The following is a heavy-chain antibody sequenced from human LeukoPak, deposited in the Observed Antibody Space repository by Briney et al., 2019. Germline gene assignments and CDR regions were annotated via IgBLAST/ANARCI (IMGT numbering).Heavy chain of an antibody. CDR1: GFTFSSYA. Sequence: PGGSLRLSCAASGFTFSSYAMHWVRQAPGKGLEWVAIIPYDGNNKYYADSVKGRFTISRDNSNNTLYLQMNSLRAEDTAVYYCARVPCRSSTSCSPDYWGQGTLVTVSS. V-gene: IGHV3-30-3*01. CDR2: IPYDGNNK. CDR3: ARVPCRSSTSCSPDY. D-gene: IGHD2-2*01. J-gene: IGHJ4*02.